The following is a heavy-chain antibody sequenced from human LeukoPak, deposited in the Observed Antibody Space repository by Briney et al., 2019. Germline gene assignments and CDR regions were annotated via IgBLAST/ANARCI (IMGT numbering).Heavy chain of an antibody. J-gene: IGHJ5*02. V-gene: IGHV4-39*01. D-gene: IGHD5-18*01. CDR1: GRSTSSSSYY. CDR2: IYYSGST. CDR3: ATVQLWTNWFDP. Sequence: SETLSLTCTVSGRSTSSSSYYWVWIRQSSVNGLEWIGSIYYSGSTYYIPSLKSRVTISGDTSKNQFSLKLSSVTAADTAVYYCATVQLWTNWFDPWGQGTLVTVSS.